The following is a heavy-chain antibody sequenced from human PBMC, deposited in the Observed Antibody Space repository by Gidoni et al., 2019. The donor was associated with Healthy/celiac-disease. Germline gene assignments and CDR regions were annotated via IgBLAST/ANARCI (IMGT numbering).Heavy chain of an antibody. Sequence: QVQLPESGPGLVKPSEPLSLTCTVSGGPISSYYWSWIRQPPGKGRDWIGYIYYSGSTNYNPSLKRRVTISVDTSKNQFSLKLSSVTAADTAVYYCARVKRGAVAGRESDDDAFDIWGQGTMVTVSS. CDR3: ARVKRGAVAGRESDDDAFDI. V-gene: IGHV4-59*01. CDR1: GGPISSYY. CDR2: IYYSGST. J-gene: IGHJ3*02. D-gene: IGHD6-19*01.